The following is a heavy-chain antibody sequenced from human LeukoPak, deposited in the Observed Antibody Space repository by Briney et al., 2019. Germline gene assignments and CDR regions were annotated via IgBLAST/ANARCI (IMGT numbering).Heavy chain of an antibody. CDR1: GGTFSSYA. J-gene: IGHJ3*02. Sequence: AASVKVSCKASGGTFSSYAISWVRQAPGQGLEWMGRIIPILGIANYAQKFQGRVTITADKSTSTAYMELSSLRSEDTAVYYCAREPMTTVTTNDAFDIWGQGTMVTVSS. V-gene: IGHV1-69*04. CDR2: IIPILGIA. D-gene: IGHD4-17*01. CDR3: AREPMTTVTTNDAFDI.